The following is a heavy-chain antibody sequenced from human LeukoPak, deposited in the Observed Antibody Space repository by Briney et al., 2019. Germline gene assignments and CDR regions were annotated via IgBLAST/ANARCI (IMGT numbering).Heavy chain of an antibody. CDR3: ARVSGYDWESFYDY. CDR2: IYYSGST. Sequence: SETLSLTCTVSGGSISSYYWSWVRQPPGKGLEWIGYIYYSGSTNYNPSLKSRVTISVDTSKNQFSLKLNSVTAADTAVYYCARVSGYDWESFYDYWGQGTLVTVSS. D-gene: IGHD5-12*01. J-gene: IGHJ4*02. CDR1: GGSISSYY. V-gene: IGHV4-59*01.